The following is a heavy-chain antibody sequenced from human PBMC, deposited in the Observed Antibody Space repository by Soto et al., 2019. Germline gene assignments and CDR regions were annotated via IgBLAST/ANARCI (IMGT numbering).Heavy chain of an antibody. CDR3: ARAREPEYSSSIFFDY. J-gene: IGHJ4*02. V-gene: IGHV3-53*01. Sequence: GGSLRLSCPASGLTVSRTKRSWVRQAPGKGLQWVSVIYSGGSTYYANAVKGRFTISRDISENTVYLELDKLTVDDTAVYYCARAREPEYSSSIFFDYWGRGTLVTVSS. CDR2: IYSGGST. CDR1: GLTVSRTK. D-gene: IGHD6-6*01.